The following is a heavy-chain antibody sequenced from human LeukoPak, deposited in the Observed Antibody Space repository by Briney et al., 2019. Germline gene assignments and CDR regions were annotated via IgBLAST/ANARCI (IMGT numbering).Heavy chain of an antibody. V-gene: IGHV3-48*04. CDR3: AREIVVVTAIGDP. CDR1: GFTFSSYS. J-gene: IGHJ4*02. CDR2: ISSSSSSTI. D-gene: IGHD2-21*02. Sequence: GGSLRLSCAASGFTFSSYSMNWVRQAPGKGLEWGSYISSSSSSTIYYADSVKGRFTISRDNAKNSLYLQMNSLRAEDTAVYYCAREIVVVTAIGDPWGQGTLVTVSS.